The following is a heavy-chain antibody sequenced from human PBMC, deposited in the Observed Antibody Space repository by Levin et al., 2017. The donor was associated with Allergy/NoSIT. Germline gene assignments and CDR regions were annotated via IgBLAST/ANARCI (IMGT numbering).Heavy chain of an antibody. J-gene: IGHJ4*02. Sequence: GGSLRLSCVASGFTFSSYAMNWVRQAPGKGLEWVSTINSGGSTYYADSVKGRFTISRDNSKNTLHLQMNSLRVEDTAIYYCAKDSRKWEIRYFGYWGQGTLVTVSS. V-gene: IGHV3-23*01. D-gene: IGHD1-26*01. CDR3: AKDSRKWEIRYFGY. CDR1: GFTFSSYA. CDR2: INSGGST.